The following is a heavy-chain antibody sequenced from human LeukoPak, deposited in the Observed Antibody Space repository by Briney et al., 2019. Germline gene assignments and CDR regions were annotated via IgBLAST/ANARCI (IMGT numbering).Heavy chain of an antibody. J-gene: IGHJ4*02. CDR1: GGSFSGYY. V-gene: IGHV4-34*01. CDR2: INHSGGT. CDR3: AREGMGIAVGSHFDY. D-gene: IGHD6-19*01. Sequence: SETLSLTCAVYGGSFSGYYWSWIRQPPGKGLEWIGEINHSGGTNYNPSLKSRVTISVDTSKNQFSLKLSSVTAADTAVYYCAREGMGIAVGSHFDYWGQGTLVTVSS.